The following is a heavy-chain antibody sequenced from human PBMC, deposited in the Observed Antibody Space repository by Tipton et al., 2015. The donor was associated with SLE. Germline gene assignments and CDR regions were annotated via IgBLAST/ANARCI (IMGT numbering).Heavy chain of an antibody. J-gene: IGHJ4*02. Sequence: TLSLTCTVSGGSISRSSYYWSWIRQPAGKGLEWIGRIYTSGSTNYNPSLKSRVTISVDTSKNQFSLRLSSVTAADTAVYYCARGPVGAIPFDYWGQGALITVSS. CDR3: ARGPVGAIPFDY. V-gene: IGHV4-61*02. CDR1: GGSISRSSYY. CDR2: IYTSGST. D-gene: IGHD1-26*01.